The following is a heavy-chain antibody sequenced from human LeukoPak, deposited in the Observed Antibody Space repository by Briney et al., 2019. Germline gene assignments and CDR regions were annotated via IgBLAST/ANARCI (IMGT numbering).Heavy chain of an antibody. CDR3: ARVSRNSITLSFDY. Sequence: PGGSLRLSCAASGFTFSDYYMSWIRQAPGKGLEWVSYISSSSSYTNYADSVKGRFTISRDNAKNSLYLQMNSLRAEDTAVYYCARVSRNSITLSFDYWGQGTLVTVSS. CDR1: GFTFSDYY. D-gene: IGHD3-3*01. J-gene: IGHJ4*02. CDR2: ISSSSSYT. V-gene: IGHV3-11*06.